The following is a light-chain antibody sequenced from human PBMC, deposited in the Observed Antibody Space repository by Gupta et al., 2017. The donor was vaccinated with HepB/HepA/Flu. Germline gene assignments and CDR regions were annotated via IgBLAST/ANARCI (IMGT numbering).Light chain of an antibody. CDR1: QDITNS. CDR2: DTS. V-gene: IGKV1-33*01. Sequence: DIQMTQSPSSLSASGGDRVTITCQASQDITNSLNWYQQKPGKAPKLLIYDTSNLETGVPSRFSGRGSGTDFTFTISSLQPEDIATYYCQQYDNVPCSFGQGTKLEI. J-gene: IGKJ2*04. CDR3: QQYDNVPCS.